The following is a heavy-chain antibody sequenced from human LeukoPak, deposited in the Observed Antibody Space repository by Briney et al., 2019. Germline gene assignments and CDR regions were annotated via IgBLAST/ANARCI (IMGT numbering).Heavy chain of an antibody. Sequence: GGSLRLSCAASQFTFRIYSMSWVRQRPGKGLEWVSGLSGDGLKTYYADSVKGRFTVFRDNSNNTLYLQMNSLRAEDAAVYYCARVMYDTTAFDIWGQGTMVTVSS. CDR2: LSGDGLKT. CDR1: QFTFRIYS. J-gene: IGHJ3*02. V-gene: IGHV3-23*01. D-gene: IGHD3-9*01. CDR3: ARVMYDTTAFDI.